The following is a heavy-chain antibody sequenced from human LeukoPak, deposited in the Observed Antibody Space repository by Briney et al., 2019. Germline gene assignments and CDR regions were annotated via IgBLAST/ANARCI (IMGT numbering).Heavy chain of an antibody. V-gene: IGHV3-23*01. CDR3: AKVYKIVGATLGYFQH. D-gene: IGHD1-26*01. CDR2: INGSGVVT. Sequence: PGGSLRLSCAASGFTFSSYSMTWVRQAPGKGLEWVSVINGSGVVTFYADSVKGRFTISRDNSKNTLYLQMNSLRAEDTAVYYCAKVYKIVGATLGYFQHWGQGTLVTVSS. CDR1: GFTFSSYS. J-gene: IGHJ1*01.